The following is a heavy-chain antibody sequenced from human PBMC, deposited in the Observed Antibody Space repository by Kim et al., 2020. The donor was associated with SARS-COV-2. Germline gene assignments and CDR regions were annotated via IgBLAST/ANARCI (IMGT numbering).Heavy chain of an antibody. Sequence: SETLSLTCAVYGGSFSGYYWSWIRQPPGKGLEWIGEINHSGSTNYNPSLKSRVTISVDTSKNQFSLKLSSVTAADTAVYYCARDYYGSGCYGYWGQGTLVTVSS. CDR1: GGSFSGYY. J-gene: IGHJ4*02. D-gene: IGHD3-10*01. V-gene: IGHV4-34*01. CDR3: ARDYYGSGCYGY. CDR2: INHSGST.